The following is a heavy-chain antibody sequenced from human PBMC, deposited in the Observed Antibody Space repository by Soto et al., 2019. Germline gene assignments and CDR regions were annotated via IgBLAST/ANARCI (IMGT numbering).Heavy chain of an antibody. J-gene: IGHJ3*02. V-gene: IGHV4-39*01. D-gene: IGHD2-15*01. Sequence: QLQLQESGPGLVKPSETLSLTCIVSGGSISSSSYYWGWIRQPPGKGLEWIGSIFYSGSTYNNPSLESRVTISVDRSKNQFSLKLYSVTAADTAVYYCARQRVVAATRAFDIWGQGTMVSVSS. CDR3: ARQRVVAATRAFDI. CDR1: GGSISSSSYY. CDR2: IFYSGST.